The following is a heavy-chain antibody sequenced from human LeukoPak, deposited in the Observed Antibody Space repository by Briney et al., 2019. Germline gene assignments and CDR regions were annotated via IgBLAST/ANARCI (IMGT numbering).Heavy chain of an antibody. CDR1: GGTFSSYA. CDR2: IIHIFGTA. D-gene: IGHD2-15*01. Sequence: GASVNVSCKASGGTFSSYAISWVRQAPGQGLEWMGGIIHIFGTANYAKKFQCRVTTTTDESTSTAYMELSRLRSEDTAVYYCARGYCSGGSCERIPLDYWSEGTLVTVSS. CDR3: ARGYCSGGSCERIPLDY. J-gene: IGHJ4*02. V-gene: IGHV1-69*05.